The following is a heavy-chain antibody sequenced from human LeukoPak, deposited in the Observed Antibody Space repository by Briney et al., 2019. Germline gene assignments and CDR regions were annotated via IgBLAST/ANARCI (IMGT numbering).Heavy chain of an antibody. CDR3: ARETSTPSYYDFWSGYPSSGEYFDY. Sequence: SETLSLTCTVSGNSINNYYWSWIRQPPGKGLEWIAYIHSTGITNYDPSLKSRVTISVDTSKNQFSLKLSSVTAADTAVYYCARETSTPSYYDFWSGYPSSGEYFDYWGQGTLVTVSS. J-gene: IGHJ4*02. CDR2: IHSTGIT. D-gene: IGHD3-3*01. CDR1: GNSINNYY. V-gene: IGHV4-59*01.